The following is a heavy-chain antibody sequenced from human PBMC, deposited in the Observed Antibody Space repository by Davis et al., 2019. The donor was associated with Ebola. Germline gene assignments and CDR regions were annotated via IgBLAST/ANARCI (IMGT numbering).Heavy chain of an antibody. V-gene: IGHV3-9*01. CDR3: ATYSSSWYFGY. CDR1: GFTIDDYG. Sequence: SLKISCAASGFTIDDYGMHWVRQAPGKGLEWVSGISWNSGSRGYADSVKGRFTISRDNAKNSLYLQMNSLRAEDTAFYYCATYSSSWYFGYWGQGTLVTVSS. J-gene: IGHJ4*02. D-gene: IGHD6-13*01. CDR2: ISWNSGSR.